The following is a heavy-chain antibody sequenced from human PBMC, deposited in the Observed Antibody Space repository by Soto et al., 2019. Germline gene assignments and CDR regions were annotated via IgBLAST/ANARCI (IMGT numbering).Heavy chain of an antibody. CDR3: ARLFNYYDSSGYAEYYFDH. Sequence: QVQLQESGPGLVKPSQTLSLTCTVSGGSISSGGYFWSWIRQHPGKGLEWIGYIYYRGSANYNPSLKGRVTMSVDTSTNQFSLKLSSVTAADTAVYYCARLFNYYDSSGYAEYYFDHWGQGTLVTVSS. D-gene: IGHD3-22*01. V-gene: IGHV4-31*03. CDR1: GGSISSGGYF. J-gene: IGHJ4*02. CDR2: IYYRGSA.